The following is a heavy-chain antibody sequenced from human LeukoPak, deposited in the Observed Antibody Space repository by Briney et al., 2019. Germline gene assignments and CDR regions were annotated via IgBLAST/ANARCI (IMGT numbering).Heavy chain of an antibody. J-gene: IGHJ4*02. CDR3: ARARYPGYRSLDY. CDR1: GGSISMSKW. Sequence: SGTLSLTCAVSGGSISMSKWGSWVRQPPGKGREWIGEIYHSGSTNYNRSLKSRVTISVDKSKNQFSLKLSSVTAADTAVYYCARARYPGYRSLDYWGQGTLVTVSS. V-gene: IGHV4-4*02. CDR2: IYHSGST. D-gene: IGHD6-19*01.